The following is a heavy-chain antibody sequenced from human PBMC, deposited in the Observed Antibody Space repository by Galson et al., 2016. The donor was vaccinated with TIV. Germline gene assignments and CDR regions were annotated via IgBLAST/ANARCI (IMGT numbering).Heavy chain of an antibody. CDR3: VRAPGGRNWYFDL. CDR2: VYYTGST. V-gene: IGHV4-59*01. J-gene: IGHJ2*01. CDR1: GGTINTYP. D-gene: IGHD4-23*01. Sequence: ETLFLTCTVSGGTINTYPWNWIRQSPGKGLEWIGYVYYTGSTNYNPSLKSRVTISVDTSKNQFSLNLNSVTSADTAVYYCVRAPGGRNWYFDLWGRGTLVTVSS.